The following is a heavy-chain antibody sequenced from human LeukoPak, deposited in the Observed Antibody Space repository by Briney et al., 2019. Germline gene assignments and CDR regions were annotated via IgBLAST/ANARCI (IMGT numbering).Heavy chain of an antibody. Sequence: GGSLRLSCAASGFTFSSYAMSWVRQAPGKGLEWVSRISGSGGNTYNADSVKGRFTISRDNSKNTLYLQMNSLRAEDTAVYYCAKDRSSVWYVGADFDCWGQGTLVTVSS. CDR1: GFTFSSYA. V-gene: IGHV3-23*01. CDR3: AKDRSSVWYVGADFDC. CDR2: ISGSGGNT. D-gene: IGHD6-19*01. J-gene: IGHJ4*02.